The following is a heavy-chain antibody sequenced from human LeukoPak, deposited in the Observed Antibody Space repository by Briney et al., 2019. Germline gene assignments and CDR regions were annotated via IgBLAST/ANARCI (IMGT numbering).Heavy chain of an antibody. J-gene: IGHJ4*02. CDR3: ARDRSLGIIDY. V-gene: IGHV4-4*07. D-gene: IGHD3-16*01. Sequence: PSETLSLTCTVSGGSINFYYWSWIRQPAGKGLEWIGRIYSTGSTNYSPSLKSRVTMSVDKSKNQFSLNLSSVTAADTAVYYCARDRSLGIIDYWGQGTLVTVSS. CDR2: IYSTGST. CDR1: GGSINFYY.